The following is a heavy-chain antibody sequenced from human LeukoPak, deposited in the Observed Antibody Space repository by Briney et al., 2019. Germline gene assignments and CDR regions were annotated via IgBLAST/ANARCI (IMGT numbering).Heavy chain of an antibody. CDR3: ARGRAAAGTLRYFDY. Sequence: SETLSLTCTVSGGFSSFYYWTWIRQPPGKGLEWIGEINHSGSTNYNPSLKSRVTISVDTSKNQFSLKLSTVTAADTAVYYCARGRAAAGTLRYFDYWGQGTLVTVSS. J-gene: IGHJ4*02. D-gene: IGHD6-13*01. CDR2: INHSGST. V-gene: IGHV4-34*01. CDR1: GGFSSFYY.